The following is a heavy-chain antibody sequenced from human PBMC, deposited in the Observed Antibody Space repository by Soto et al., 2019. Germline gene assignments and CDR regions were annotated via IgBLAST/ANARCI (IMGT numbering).Heavy chain of an antibody. J-gene: IGHJ5*02. CDR2: MNPNSGNT. D-gene: IGHD3-10*01. Sequence: QVQLVQSGAEVKKPGASVKVSCKASGYTFTRYDINWVRQATGQGLEWMGWMNPNSGNTGYAQKFQGRVTMTRNTSISTAYMELSRLRSEDTAVDYCARGITMVRGGRSWFDPWGQGTLVTVSS. CDR1: GYTFTRYD. V-gene: IGHV1-8*01. CDR3: ARGITMVRGGRSWFDP.